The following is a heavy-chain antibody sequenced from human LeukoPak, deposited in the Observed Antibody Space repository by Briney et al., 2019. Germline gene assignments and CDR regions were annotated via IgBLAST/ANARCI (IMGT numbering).Heavy chain of an antibody. CDR1: GGSISSSSFY. V-gene: IGHV4-39*02. CDR2: IYHSGSP. CDR3: AKDYGDYSLA. D-gene: IGHD4-17*01. Sequence: SETLSLTCTVSGGSISSSSFYWGWIRQPPGKGLEWIGTIYHSGSPYYNPSLDSRVTISGDTSKNQFSLKLSSVTAADTAVYYCAKDYGDYSLAWGQGTLVTVSS. J-gene: IGHJ5*02.